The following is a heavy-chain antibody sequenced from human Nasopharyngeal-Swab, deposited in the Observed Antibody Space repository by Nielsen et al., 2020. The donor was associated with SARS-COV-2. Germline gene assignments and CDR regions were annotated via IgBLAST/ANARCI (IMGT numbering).Heavy chain of an antibody. J-gene: IGHJ4*02. Sequence: SETLSLTCAVYGGSFSGYYWTWIRQPPGKGLEWIGEINRSGSANYNPSLEGRVTISVDTSKNQFSLKLSSVTAADTAVYYCARVPSITIFGVVDYWGQGTLVTVSS. CDR1: GGSFSGYY. V-gene: IGHV4-34*01. D-gene: IGHD3-3*01. CDR3: ARVPSITIFGVVDY. CDR2: INRSGSA.